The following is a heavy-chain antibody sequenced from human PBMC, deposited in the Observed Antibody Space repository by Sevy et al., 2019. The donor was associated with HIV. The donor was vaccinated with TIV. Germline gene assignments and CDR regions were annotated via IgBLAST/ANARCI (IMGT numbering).Heavy chain of an antibody. Sequence: GGSLRLSCAASGFTFSTYWMSWVRQAPGKGLEWVATMKQDGSEKDYVDSVKGRFTISRDNAKNSLYLQMNSLRAEDTAVYYCARDGGCSSTSCLLYFDYWGQGSLVTVSS. V-gene: IGHV3-7*01. CDR1: GFTFSTYW. D-gene: IGHD2-2*01. CDR2: MKQDGSEK. J-gene: IGHJ4*02. CDR3: ARDGGCSSTSCLLYFDY.